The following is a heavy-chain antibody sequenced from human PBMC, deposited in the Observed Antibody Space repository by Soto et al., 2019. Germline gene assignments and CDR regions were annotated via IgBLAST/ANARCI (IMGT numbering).Heavy chain of an antibody. D-gene: IGHD2-21*02. Sequence: QVQLVQSGGEVKMSGASVRVSCKASGYTFANYGITWVRQAPGQGLEWMGWISAYNGNIKYAQKLQGRVTMTTDTSTSTAYMDLTSLRSDDKAVYYGARDQRGRDWHGEDCWGQGTLVTVSS. J-gene: IGHJ4*02. V-gene: IGHV1-18*01. CDR2: ISAYNGNI. CDR1: GYTFANYG. CDR3: ARDQRGRDWHGEDC.